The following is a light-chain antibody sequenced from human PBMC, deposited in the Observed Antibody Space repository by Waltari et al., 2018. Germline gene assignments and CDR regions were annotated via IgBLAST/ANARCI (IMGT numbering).Light chain of an antibody. Sequence: DIVMTQSPDSLAVSLGERATINCKSSQSVLYSSNNKNYFAWYQQKPGKPPKLLIYWASTPESGVPDRFSGSGSGTDFTLTISSLQAEDVAVYYCQQYYSIPITFGQGTRLEIK. CDR1: QSVLYSSNNKNY. CDR2: WAS. CDR3: QQYYSIPIT. J-gene: IGKJ5*01. V-gene: IGKV4-1*01.